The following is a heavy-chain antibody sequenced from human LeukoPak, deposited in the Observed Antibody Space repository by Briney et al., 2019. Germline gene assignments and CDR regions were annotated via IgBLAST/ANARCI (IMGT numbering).Heavy chain of an antibody. CDR2: ISWNSGSI. CDR3: AKAVAAAGTDYFDY. V-gene: IGHV3-9*03. CDR1: GFTFDDYA. D-gene: IGHD6-13*01. J-gene: IGHJ4*02. Sequence: GGSLRLSCAASGFTFDDYAMHWVRHAPGKGLEWVSGISWNSGSIGYADSVKGRFTISRDNAKNSLYLQMNSLRAEDMALYHCAKAVAAAGTDYFDYWGQGTLVTVSS.